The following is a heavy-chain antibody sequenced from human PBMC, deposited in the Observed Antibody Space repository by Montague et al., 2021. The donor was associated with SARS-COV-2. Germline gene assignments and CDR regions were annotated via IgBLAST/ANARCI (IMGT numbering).Heavy chain of an antibody. CDR3: ARGIPRPMRWLLVVDDAFDN. D-gene: IGHD3-22*01. CDR2: IYYSGST. CDR1: GGSISSYY. Sequence: SETLSLTCTVSGGSISSYYWSWIRQPPGKGLEWIGYIYYSGSTNYNPSLKSRVTISVDTSKNQFSLKLSSVTAADTAVYYCARGIPRPMRWLLVVDDAFDNWGQGTMVTVSS. V-gene: IGHV4-59*01. J-gene: IGHJ3*02.